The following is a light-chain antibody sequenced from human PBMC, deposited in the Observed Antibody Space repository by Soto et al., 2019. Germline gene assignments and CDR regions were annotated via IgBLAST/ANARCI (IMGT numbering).Light chain of an antibody. CDR2: DAS. V-gene: IGKV3-20*01. CDR1: QTVSSSF. CDR3: QQYGTSPWT. J-gene: IGKJ1*01. Sequence: EVVMPQCPSTLSVSPGERATISCRTSQTVSSSFLPWYQQKPGQAPRLLMFDASNRATDIPDRFSGSGAGTDFTLTISRLEPDDFAVYYCQQYGTSPWTFGQGTKVDIK.